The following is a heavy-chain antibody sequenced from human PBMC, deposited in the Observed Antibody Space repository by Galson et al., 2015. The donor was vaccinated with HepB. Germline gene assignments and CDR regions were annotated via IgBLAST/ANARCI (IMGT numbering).Heavy chain of an antibody. D-gene: IGHD3-10*01. CDR1: GFTFSSYS. Sequence: SLRLSCAASGFTFSSYSMNWVRQAPGKGLEWVSYISSSSSTIYYADSVKGRFTISRDNAKNSLYLQMNSLRDEDTAVYYCARDLGGTMVRGVKPVDYWGQGTLVTVSS. CDR2: ISSSSSTI. CDR3: ARDLGGTMVRGVKPVDY. V-gene: IGHV3-48*02. J-gene: IGHJ4*02.